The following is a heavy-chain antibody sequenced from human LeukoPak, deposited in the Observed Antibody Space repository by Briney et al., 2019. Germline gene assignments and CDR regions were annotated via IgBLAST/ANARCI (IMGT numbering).Heavy chain of an antibody. D-gene: IGHD3-22*01. CDR2: IRYGGSNK. CDR1: GFTFSSYG. Sequence: GGSLGLSCAASGFTFSSYGMHWVREAPGKGLEGVAVIRYGGSNKYYADSVKGRFAISRDNSKNTLYLQMNSLRAEDRAVYYCAKETVVARGAFDYWGQGTLVTVSS. V-gene: IGHV3-30*02. J-gene: IGHJ4*02. CDR3: AKETVVARGAFDY.